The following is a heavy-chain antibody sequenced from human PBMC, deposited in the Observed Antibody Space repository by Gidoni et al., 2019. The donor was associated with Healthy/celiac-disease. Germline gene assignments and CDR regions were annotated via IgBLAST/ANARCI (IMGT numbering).Heavy chain of an antibody. CDR2: ISAFNGNT. V-gene: IGHV1-18*04. CDR1: GYTLTSYG. J-gene: IGHJ6*02. Sequence: QVQLVLSGAEVKTPGASVKVSCKASGYTLTSYGISWVRQDPGQGLEWMGRISAFNGNTNYAQKLQGRVTMTTDTSTSTAYMELRSLRSDDTAVYYCARDSSGWPFYYGMDVWGQGTTVTVSS. CDR3: ARDSSGWPFYYGMDV. D-gene: IGHD6-19*01.